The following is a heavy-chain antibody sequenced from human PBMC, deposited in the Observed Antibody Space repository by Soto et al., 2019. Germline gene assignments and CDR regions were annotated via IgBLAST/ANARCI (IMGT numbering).Heavy chain of an antibody. D-gene: IGHD1-26*01. CDR1: GFIFSSYT. CDR3: ARAPSGSYPEFDY. CDR2: ITYDGSNE. Sequence: QVQLVESGGGVVQPGRSLRLSCAASGFIFSSYTMHWVRQAPGKGLEWVGAITYDGSNEYYADSVKGRFTISRDNSRNMLFLQMNSLRPDDTAVYYCARAPSGSYPEFDYWGQGTLVTVSS. V-gene: IGHV3-30-3*01. J-gene: IGHJ4*02.